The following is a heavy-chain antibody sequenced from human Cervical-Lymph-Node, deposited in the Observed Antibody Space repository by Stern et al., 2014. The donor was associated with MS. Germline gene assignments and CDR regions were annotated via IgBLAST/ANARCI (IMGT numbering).Heavy chain of an antibody. CDR3: ARSWEPPTLDY. J-gene: IGHJ4*02. D-gene: IGHD1-26*01. Sequence: EVQLVESGGGLVQPGGSLRLSCAASGFTVSYNYMSWVRQAPGKGLEWVSVLFSGGSTYYADSVKGRFPISRDSSKNTLYLQMNSLRVEDTAVYYCARSWEPPTLDYWGQGTLVTVSS. CDR2: LFSGGST. V-gene: IGHV3-66*02. CDR1: GFTVSYNY.